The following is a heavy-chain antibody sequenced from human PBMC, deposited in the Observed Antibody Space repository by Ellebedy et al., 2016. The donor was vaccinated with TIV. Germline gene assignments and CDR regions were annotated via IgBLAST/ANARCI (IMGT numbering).Heavy chain of an antibody. CDR3: AGGSYTPYGMDV. J-gene: IGHJ6*02. CDR1: GGSVSSGSHY. Sequence: GSLRLSCTVSGGSVSSGSHYWNWIRQPPGKGLEWIGYSYYIGTTNYNPSLKSRVTISGDMSKNQFSLRLNSVTAADTAVYYCAGGSYTPYGMDVWGRGTTVIVSS. D-gene: IGHD1-26*01. V-gene: IGHV4-61*01. CDR2: SYYIGTT.